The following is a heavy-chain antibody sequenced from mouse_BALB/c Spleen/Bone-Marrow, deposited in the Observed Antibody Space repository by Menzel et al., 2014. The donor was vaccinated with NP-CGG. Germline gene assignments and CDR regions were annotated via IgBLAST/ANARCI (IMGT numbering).Heavy chain of an antibody. V-gene: IGHV1-12*01. CDR2: IHPGNGDT. Sequence: QVQLQQSGAELVKPGASVKMSCKASGYTISSYNMHWVKQTPGQGLEWIGAIHPGNGDTSCNQKFKGKATLTADKSSSTAYMHRSSLTSEDSAVYYCTREGGYFEYWGQGTTLAVSS. J-gene: IGHJ2*01. CDR1: GYTISSYN. CDR3: TREGGYFEY.